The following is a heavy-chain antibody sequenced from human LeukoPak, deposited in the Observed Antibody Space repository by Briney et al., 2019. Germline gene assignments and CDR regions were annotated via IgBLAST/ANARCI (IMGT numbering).Heavy chain of an antibody. D-gene: IGHD3-16*01. V-gene: IGHV4-59*01. CDR2: HSYSGGA. Sequence: PSETLSLTCTVSGXSISNYYWNYFRQSPGKGLEWIGYHSYSGGANYNPSLESRVTISLDTSKNRFSLSLSSVTAADTAVYYCARGLIRGACDIWGHGTMVTVSS. CDR1: GXSISNYY. J-gene: IGHJ3*02. CDR3: ARGLIRGACDI.